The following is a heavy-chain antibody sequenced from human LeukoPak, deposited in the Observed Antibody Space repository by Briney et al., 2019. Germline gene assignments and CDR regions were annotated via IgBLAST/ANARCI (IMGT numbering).Heavy chain of an antibody. J-gene: IGHJ4*02. D-gene: IGHD3-16*01. CDR1: GGSFSGYY. CDR3: ARRYYDYVWGATYFDY. Sequence: SETLSLTCAVYGGSFSGYYWSWIRQPPGKGLEWIGEINHSGSTNYNPSLKSRVTISVDTSKNQFSLKLSSVTAADTAVYYCARRYYDYVWGATYFDYWGQGTLVTVSS. CDR2: INHSGST. V-gene: IGHV4-34*01.